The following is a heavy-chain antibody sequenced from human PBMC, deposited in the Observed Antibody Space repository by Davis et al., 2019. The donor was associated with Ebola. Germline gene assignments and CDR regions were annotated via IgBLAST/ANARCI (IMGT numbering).Heavy chain of an antibody. D-gene: IGHD3-9*01. CDR3: ARTGHDILTGYYEDY. CDR2: INPSGGST. J-gene: IGHJ4*02. CDR1: GYTFTSYY. V-gene: IGHV1-46*01. Sequence: AASVKVSCKASGYTFTSYYMHWVRQAPGQGLEWMGIINPSGGSTSYAQKFQGRVTMTRDTSTSTVYMELSSLRSEDTAVYYCARTGHDILTGYYEDYWGQGTLVTVSS.